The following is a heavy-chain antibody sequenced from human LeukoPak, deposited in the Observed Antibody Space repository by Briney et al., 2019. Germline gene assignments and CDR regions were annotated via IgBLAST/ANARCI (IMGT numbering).Heavy chain of an antibody. J-gene: IGHJ4*02. D-gene: IGHD6-19*01. CDR2: IYYSGST. CDR1: GGSISSGGYY. CDR3: ARGWRYSSGSGIVYSYDG. V-gene: IGHV4-61*08. Sequence: SETLSLTCTVSGGSISSGGYYWSWIRQHPGKGLEWIGYIYYSGSTNYNPSLKSRVTISVDTSKNRFSLKLSSVTAADTAVYYCARGWRYSSGSGIVYSYDGWGQGTLVTVSS.